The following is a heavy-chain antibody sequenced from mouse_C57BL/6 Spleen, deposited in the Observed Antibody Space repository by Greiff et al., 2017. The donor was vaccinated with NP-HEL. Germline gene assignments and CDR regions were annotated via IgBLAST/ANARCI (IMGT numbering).Heavy chain of an antibody. Sequence: EVMLVESGGDLVKPGGSLKLSCAASGFTFSSYGMSWVRQTPDKRLEWVATISSGGSYTYYPDSVKGRFTISRDNAKNTLYLQISSLKSEDTAMYYCARRTGTGFAYWGQGTLVTVSA. CDR2: ISSGGSYT. J-gene: IGHJ3*01. CDR3: ARRTGTGFAY. V-gene: IGHV5-6*02. D-gene: IGHD4-1*01. CDR1: GFTFSSYG.